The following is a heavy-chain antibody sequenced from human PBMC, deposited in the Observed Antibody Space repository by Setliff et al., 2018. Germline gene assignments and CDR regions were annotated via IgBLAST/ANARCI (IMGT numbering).Heavy chain of an antibody. J-gene: IGHJ4*02. V-gene: IGHV3-49*04. Sequence: GEYLKISCTASGFTFGDYTMSWVRQDPGKGLEWVGFIRSKESGGTTEYAASVKGRITISRDDSKSIAYLQMNSLKSEDTAVYYCSREWAFDYWGQGTLVTVSS. CDR1: GFTFGDYT. CDR2: IRSKESGGTT. CDR3: SREWAFDY.